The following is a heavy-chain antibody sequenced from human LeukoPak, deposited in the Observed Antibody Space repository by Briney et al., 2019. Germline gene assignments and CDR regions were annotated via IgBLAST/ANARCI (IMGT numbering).Heavy chain of an antibody. D-gene: IGHD2-2*01. CDR3: ARRYCSSTFCHGAFDI. CDR2: VSPGDSDT. J-gene: IGHJ3*02. V-gene: IGHV5-51*01. CDR1: GYTFTTYW. Sequence: NHGESLQISCKGSGYTFTTYWIGWVRQLPGKGLEWMGIVSPGDSDTRYSPSFQGQVTISADKSIRTAYLQWSSLKASDTAMYYCARRYCSSTFCHGAFDIWGQGTMVTVSS.